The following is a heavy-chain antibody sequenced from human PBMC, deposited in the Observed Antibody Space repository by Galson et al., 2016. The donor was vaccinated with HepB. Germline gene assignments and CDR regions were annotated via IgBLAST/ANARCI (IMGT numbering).Heavy chain of an antibody. D-gene: IGHD6-13*01. CDR3: AVRYSSIWYFQH. CDR2: MSDSGGST. V-gene: IGHV3-23*01. J-gene: IGHJ1*01. Sequence: SLRLSCSASGFTLSNSAMSWVRQAPGKGLEWVSAMSDSGGSTYYAASVKGRFTISRDNSKNTPYLQMNSLGAEDTAIYYCAVRYSSIWYFQHWGRGTLVSVSS. CDR1: GFTLSNSA.